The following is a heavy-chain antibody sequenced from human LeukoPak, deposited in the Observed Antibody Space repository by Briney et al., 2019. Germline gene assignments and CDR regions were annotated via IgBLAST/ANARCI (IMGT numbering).Heavy chain of an antibody. J-gene: IGHJ5*02. CDR2: IYSGGST. Sequence: PGGPLRLSGAASGLPVGSNSMSWVRKAPGKGLNWFSVIYSGGSTYYADSVKGRFTISRDNSKNTLYLQMNSLRAEDTAVYYCASRATVTTDRFWFDPWGQGTLVTVSS. V-gene: IGHV3-53*01. CDR3: ASRATVTTDRFWFDP. CDR1: GLPVGSNS. D-gene: IGHD4-11*01.